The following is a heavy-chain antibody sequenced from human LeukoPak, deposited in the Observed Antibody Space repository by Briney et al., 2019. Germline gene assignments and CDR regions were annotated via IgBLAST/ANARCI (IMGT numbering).Heavy chain of an antibody. Sequence: GGSLRLSCPPSGFISSDYYRSWTPQAPGRGLEWVSDISSSSSHTNYADSVKGRFTISRDNAKNSLYLQMNSLKAEDTAVYYCAKNIGYDYPSDYWGQGTLVTVSS. J-gene: IGHJ4*02. CDR2: ISSSSSHT. CDR3: AKNIGYDYPSDY. CDR1: GFISSDYY. V-gene: IGHV3-11*06. D-gene: IGHD5-12*01.